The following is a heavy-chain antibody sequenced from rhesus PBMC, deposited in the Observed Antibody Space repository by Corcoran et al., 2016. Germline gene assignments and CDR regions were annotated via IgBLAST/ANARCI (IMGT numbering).Heavy chain of an antibody. CDR3: ARFREGQLVGGEFDY. CDR2: ISSGGSN. Sequence: QVQLQESGPGLVKPSETLSLTCAVSGYSLSSGYYWGWIRQPPGKGLEWFGHISSGGSNYLSPSLKSRVTLSVDTSKNQFSLKLSSVTAADTAVYYCARFREGQLVGGEFDYWGQGVLVTVSS. CDR1: GYSLSSGYY. J-gene: IGHJ4*01. D-gene: IGHD6-13*01. V-gene: IGHV4S14*01.